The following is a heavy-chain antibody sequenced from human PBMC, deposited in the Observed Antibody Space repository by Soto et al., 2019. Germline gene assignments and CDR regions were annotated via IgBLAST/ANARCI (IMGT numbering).Heavy chain of an antibody. J-gene: IGHJ4*02. CDR2: VYYSGST. CDR3: ARSYCSSTTCYPFFDY. D-gene: IGHD2-2*01. CDR1: GGSISTYY. Sequence: SETLSLTCTVSGGSISTYYWSWIRQPPGKGLEWIGYVYYSGSTNYNPSLQSRVTISLDTSKNQFSLNLGSVTAADTAVYYCARSYCSSTTCYPFFDYWGQGTPVTVSS. V-gene: IGHV4-59*01.